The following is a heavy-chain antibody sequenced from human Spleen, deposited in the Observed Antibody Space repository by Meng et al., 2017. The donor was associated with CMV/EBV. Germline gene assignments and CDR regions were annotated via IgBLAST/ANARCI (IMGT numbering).Heavy chain of an antibody. Sequence: GESLKISCAVSGFTFSTYAMSWVRQAPGKGLEWVSGISGSGGSTNYADSVKGRFTISRDNAKNSLYLQMNSLRAEGTAVYYCARDRSSSGWYSLGGYWGQGTLVTVSS. D-gene: IGHD6-19*01. J-gene: IGHJ4*02. CDR1: GFTFSTYA. CDR2: ISGSGGST. V-gene: IGHV3-23*01. CDR3: ARDRSSSGWYSLGGY.